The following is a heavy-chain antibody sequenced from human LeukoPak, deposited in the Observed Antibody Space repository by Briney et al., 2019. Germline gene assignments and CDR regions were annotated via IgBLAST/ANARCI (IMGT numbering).Heavy chain of an antibody. CDR1: GGSISSYY. CDR3: ARGYGSGSYNNFNQ. V-gene: IGHV4-4*07. Sequence: PSETLSLTCTVSGGSISSYYWSWIRQPAGKGLEWIGRIYTSGSTNYNPSLKSRVTMSVDTSKNQFSLMLTSVTAADTAVYYCARGYGSGSYNNFNQWGQGLLVAVSS. J-gene: IGHJ4*02. D-gene: IGHD3-10*01. CDR2: IYTSGST.